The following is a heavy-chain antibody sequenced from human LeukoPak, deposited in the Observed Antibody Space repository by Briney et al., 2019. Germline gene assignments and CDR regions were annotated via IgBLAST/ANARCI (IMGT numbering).Heavy chain of an antibody. CDR3: ARGTVYYDSSGYFDY. CDR1: GGSFSGYY. V-gene: IGHV4-34*01. J-gene: IGHJ4*02. CDR2: INHSGST. Sequence: KASETLSLTCAVYGGSFSGYYWSWIRQPPGKGLEWIGEINHSGSTNYNPSLKSRVTISVDTSKNLFSLKLSSVTAADTAVYYCARGTVYYDSSGYFDYWGQGTLVAVSS. D-gene: IGHD3-22*01.